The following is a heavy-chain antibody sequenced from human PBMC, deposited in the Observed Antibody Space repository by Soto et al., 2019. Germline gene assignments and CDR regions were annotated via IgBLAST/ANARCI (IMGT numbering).Heavy chain of an antibody. CDR1: GGSISNYY. D-gene: IGHD2-2*01. CDR2: IYYTGST. J-gene: IGHJ4*02. Sequence: SETLSLTCTVSGGSISNYYWSWIRQTPGKGLEWIGYIYYTGSTNYNPSLKSRVSFSVDTSKNQFSLKLSSVTAADTAVYYCASYYCSSDTCCYFDYWGQGTLVTVSS. V-gene: IGHV4-59*01. CDR3: ASYYCSSDTCCYFDY.